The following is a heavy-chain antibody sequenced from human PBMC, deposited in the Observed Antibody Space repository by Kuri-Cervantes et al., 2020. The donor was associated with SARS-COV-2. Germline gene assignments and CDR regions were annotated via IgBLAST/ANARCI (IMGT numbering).Heavy chain of an antibody. V-gene: IGHV3-33*01. CDR1: GFTFSSYG. D-gene: IGHD1-1*01. J-gene: IGHJ4*02. CDR3: VRDGDHWNFDY. Sequence: GGSLRLSCAASGFTFSSYGMHWVRQAPGKGLEWVAVIWYDGSSKYYADSVKGRFTLSRDNAKNMLFLQMNSLRAEDTAVYYCVRDGDHWNFDYWGQGTLVTVSS. CDR2: IWYDGSSK.